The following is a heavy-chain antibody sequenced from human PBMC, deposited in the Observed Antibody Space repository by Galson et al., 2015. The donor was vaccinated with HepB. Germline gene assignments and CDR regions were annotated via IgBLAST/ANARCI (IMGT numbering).Heavy chain of an antibody. CDR2: ISSSGSTI. J-gene: IGHJ4*01. Sequence: SLRLSCAASGFTFSDYYMSWIRQAPGKGLEWVSYISSSGSTIYYADSVKGRFTISRDNAKNSLYLQMNSLRAEDTAVYYCFGRNDYALLGRKSSIDYWGQGTLVTVSS. CDR3: FGRNDYALLGRKSSIDY. D-gene: IGHD3-16*01. V-gene: IGHV3-11*01. CDR1: GFTFSDYY.